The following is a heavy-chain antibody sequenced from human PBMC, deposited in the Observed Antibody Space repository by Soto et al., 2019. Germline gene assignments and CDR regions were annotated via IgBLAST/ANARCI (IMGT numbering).Heavy chain of an antibody. CDR3: ARVQSVGGGWYLNKVGVYFDY. CDR1: GYTFTSYD. Sequence: ASVKVSCKASGYTFTSYDINWVRQATGQGLEWMGWMNPNSGNTGYAQKFQGRVTMTRNTSISTAYMELSSLRSEDTAVYYCARVQSVGGGWYLNKVGVYFDYWGQGTLVTVSS. CDR2: MNPNSGNT. J-gene: IGHJ4*02. V-gene: IGHV1-8*01. D-gene: IGHD6-19*01.